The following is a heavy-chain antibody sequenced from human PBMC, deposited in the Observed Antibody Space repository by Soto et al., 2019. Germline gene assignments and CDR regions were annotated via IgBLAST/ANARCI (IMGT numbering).Heavy chain of an antibody. Sequence: SDTLSLTCTVSGCSVSSGSYYWSWIRQPPGKGLEWIGYIYYSGSTNYNPSLKSRVTISVDTSKNQFSLKLSSVTAADTAVYYCAREGSSGTYYYYGMDVWGQGTTVT. CDR1: GCSVSSGSYY. CDR3: AREGSSGTYYYYGMDV. CDR2: IYYSGST. D-gene: IGHD6-6*01. J-gene: IGHJ6*02. V-gene: IGHV4-61*01.